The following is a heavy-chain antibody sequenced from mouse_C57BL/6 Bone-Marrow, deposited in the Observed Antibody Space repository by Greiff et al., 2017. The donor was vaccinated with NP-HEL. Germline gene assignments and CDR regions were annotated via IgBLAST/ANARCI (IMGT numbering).Heavy chain of an antibody. CDR1: GYTFTDYN. V-gene: IGHV1-18*01. CDR2: INPNTGGT. CDR3: ARQRIYYGSSYLYYYAMDY. J-gene: IGHJ4*01. Sequence: EVQLQQSGPELVKPGASVKIPCKASGYTFTDYNMDWVKQSHGKSLEWIGAINPNTGGTIYNQKFKGKAPLTVDKSSSPAYMELRSLTSEDTAVYYCARQRIYYGSSYLYYYAMDYWGQGTSVTVSS. D-gene: IGHD1-1*01.